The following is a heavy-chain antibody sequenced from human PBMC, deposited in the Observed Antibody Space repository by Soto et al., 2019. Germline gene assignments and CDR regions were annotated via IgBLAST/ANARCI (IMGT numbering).Heavy chain of an antibody. CDR1: GFTFSSYA. J-gene: IGHJ6*03. V-gene: IGHV3-23*01. CDR2: ISGSGGST. CDR3: AKVRQNYDWGNRGYMDV. D-gene: IGHD3-16*01. Sequence: GGSLRLSCAASGFTFSSYAMSWVRQAPGKGLEWVSAISGSGGSTYYADSVKGRFTISRDNSKNTLYLQMNSLRAEDTAVYYCAKVRQNYDWGNRGYMDVWGKGTTVTVSS.